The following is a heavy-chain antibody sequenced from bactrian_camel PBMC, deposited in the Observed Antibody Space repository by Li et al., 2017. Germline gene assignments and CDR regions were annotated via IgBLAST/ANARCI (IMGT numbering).Heavy chain of an antibody. D-gene: IGHD1*01. V-gene: IGHV3S36*01. J-gene: IGHJ4*01. Sequence: SGGGLVLPGGSLRLSCVGSGFSFEYYYMSWVRQAPGKGLEWVSSSSSGALSLVYADSVKGRFTISRDNAKNTVYLLMNSLKPEDTAVYYCVKPNPDARGGFDHWGQGTQVTVS. CDR2: SSSGALSL. CDR1: GFSFEYYY. CDR3: VKPNPDARGGFDH.